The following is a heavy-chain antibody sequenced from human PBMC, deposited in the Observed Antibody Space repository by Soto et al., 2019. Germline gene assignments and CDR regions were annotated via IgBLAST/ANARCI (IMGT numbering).Heavy chain of an antibody. J-gene: IGHJ4*02. CDR1: GFTFSAYS. V-gene: IGHV3-21*01. CDR3: ARSRSGWYSAIDY. CDR2: ITYSSNYI. Sequence: EVQLVESGGGLVKPGGSLKLSCASSGFTFSAYSMNWVRQAPGKGLEWVSSITYSSNYIYYADSVKGRFTISRDNAKNSLYLQMNSLRAEDMAVYYCARSRSGWYSAIDYWGQGTLVTVSS. D-gene: IGHD6-19*01.